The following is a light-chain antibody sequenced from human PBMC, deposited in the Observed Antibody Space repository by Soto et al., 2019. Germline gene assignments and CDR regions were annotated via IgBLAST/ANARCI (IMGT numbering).Light chain of an antibody. CDR1: QTVSSW. V-gene: IGKV1-5*01. Sequence: DIQMTQSPSTLSASVGDRVTITCRASQTVSSWLAWYQQKPGKAPKLLIYDVSSLESGVPSRFSGSGSGTEFTLTISSLQRDDFATYYCQQYYSYSRTFGQVTKVEVK. J-gene: IGKJ1*01. CDR2: DVS. CDR3: QQYYSYSRT.